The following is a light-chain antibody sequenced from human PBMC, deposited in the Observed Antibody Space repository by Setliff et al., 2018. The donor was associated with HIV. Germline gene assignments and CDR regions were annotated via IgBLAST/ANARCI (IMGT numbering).Light chain of an antibody. V-gene: IGLV2-14*01. CDR2: EVS. CDR1: NRDVGGYNF. Sequence: QSVLTQPASVSGSPGQSITISCTGTNRDVGGYNFVSRYQQHPGKAPKLIIYEVSNRPSGVSNRFSGSKSGNTASLTISGLQAEDEADYYCSSYTRSSPYVFGTGTRSPS. CDR3: SSYTRSSPYV. J-gene: IGLJ1*01.